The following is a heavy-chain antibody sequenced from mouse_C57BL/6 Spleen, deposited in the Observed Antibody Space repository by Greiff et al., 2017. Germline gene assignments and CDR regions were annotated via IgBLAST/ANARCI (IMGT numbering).Heavy chain of an antibody. V-gene: IGHV1-80*01. CDR1: GYAFSSYW. CDR2: IYPGDGDT. D-gene: IGHD1-1*01. CDR3: ARERATVSRDFDV. J-gene: IGHJ1*03. Sequence: VQLQQSGAELVKPGASVKISCKASGYAFSSYWMNWVKQRPGKGLEWIGQIYPGDGDTNYNGKFKGKATLTADKSSSTAYMQLSSLTSEDSAVYFSARERATVSRDFDVWSTGTTVTVSS.